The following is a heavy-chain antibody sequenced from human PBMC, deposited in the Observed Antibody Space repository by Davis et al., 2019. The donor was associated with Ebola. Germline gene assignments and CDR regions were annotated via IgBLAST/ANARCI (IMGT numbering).Heavy chain of an antibody. J-gene: IGHJ4*02. V-gene: IGHV3-21*01. D-gene: IGHD2-21*02. CDR3: ARGINVVTAMRFDY. Sequence: GESLKISCAASGFTFRDYTMNWVRQAPGMGLEWVSAISGYTNYIYYADSVKGRFSISRDNAKNSLYLQMDSLTDEDTAVYYCARGINVVTAMRFDYWGQGTLVTVSS. CDR2: ISGYTNYI. CDR1: GFTFRDYT.